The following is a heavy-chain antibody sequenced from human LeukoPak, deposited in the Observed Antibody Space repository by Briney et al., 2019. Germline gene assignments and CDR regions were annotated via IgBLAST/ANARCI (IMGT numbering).Heavy chain of an antibody. V-gene: IGHV1-2*02. Sequence: ASVKVSCKASGYILTGYYMHWVRQAPGQGLEWMGWINPNSGGTKYAQKFQGRVTMTRDTSISTAYMELSSLTSDDTAVYYCARDWVSDNPPANWFDPWGQGTLVTVSS. CDR1: GYILTGYY. D-gene: IGHD1-14*01. J-gene: IGHJ5*02. CDR3: ARDWVSDNPPANWFDP. CDR2: INPNSGGT.